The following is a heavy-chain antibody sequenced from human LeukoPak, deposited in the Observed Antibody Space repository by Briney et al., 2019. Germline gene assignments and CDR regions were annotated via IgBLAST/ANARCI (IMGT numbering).Heavy chain of an antibody. Sequence: GGSLRLSCAASGFSFSRYPMGWVRQAPGKGLEWVSGISAGGDGTYHADPVKGRFTISRDNSKNTLYLQMNSLRAEDTAVYYCARDPRWGYSYGSDYYGMDVWGQGTTITVSS. CDR1: GFSFSRYP. J-gene: IGHJ6*02. CDR2: ISAGGDGT. CDR3: ARDPRWGYSYGSDYYGMDV. D-gene: IGHD5-18*01. V-gene: IGHV3-23*01.